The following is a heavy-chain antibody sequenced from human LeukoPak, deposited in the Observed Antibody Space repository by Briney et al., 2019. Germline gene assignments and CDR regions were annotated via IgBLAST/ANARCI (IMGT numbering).Heavy chain of an antibody. CDR3: ARVLVVVPAADGDYFDY. J-gene: IGHJ4*02. V-gene: IGHV3-7*01. D-gene: IGHD2-2*01. Sequence: GGSLRLSCAASVFTFSSYWMSWVREAPGKGLEWVANIKQDGSEKYYVDSVKGRFTISRDNAKNSLYLQMNSLRAEGTAVYYCARVLVVVPAADGDYFDYWGQGTLVTVSS. CDR2: IKQDGSEK. CDR1: VFTFSSYW.